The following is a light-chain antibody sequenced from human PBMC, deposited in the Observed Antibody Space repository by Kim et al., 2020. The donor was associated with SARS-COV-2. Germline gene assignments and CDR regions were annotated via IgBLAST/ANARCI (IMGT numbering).Light chain of an antibody. CDR2: DAA. Sequence: SRGEGAALCGGAGRGGGSQVAWYQQRAGQAPRLGIYDAANRATGIPARFSGRGSGTDFTLTISSLEPEEFAVYFCQQRRFWPVTCGQGTKVDIK. CDR3: QQRRFWPVT. CDR1: RGGGSQ. V-gene: IGKV3-11*01. J-gene: IGKJ1*01.